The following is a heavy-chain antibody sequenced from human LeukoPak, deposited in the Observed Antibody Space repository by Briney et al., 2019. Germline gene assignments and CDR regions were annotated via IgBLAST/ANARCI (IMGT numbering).Heavy chain of an antibody. D-gene: IGHD5-18*01. CDR1: GGFISSYY. Sequence: SETLSLTCTVSGGFISSYYWSWIRQPAGKGLEWIGRIYTSGSTNYNPSLKSRVTISVDKSKNQFSLKLSSVTAADTAVYYCAREADTAMVDYWGQGTLVTVSS. CDR2: IYTSGST. V-gene: IGHV4-4*07. CDR3: AREADTAMVDY. J-gene: IGHJ4*02.